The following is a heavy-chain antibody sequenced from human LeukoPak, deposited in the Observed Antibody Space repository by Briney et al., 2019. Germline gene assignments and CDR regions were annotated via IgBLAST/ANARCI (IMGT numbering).Heavy chain of an antibody. J-gene: IGHJ3*02. Sequence: ASVKVSCKASGYTFTSYGISWVRQAPGQGLEWMGWISAYNGNTNYAQKLQGRVTMPTDTSTSTAYMELRSLRSDDTAVYYCARDRGLRFLEWSPHDAFDIWGQGTMVTVSS. CDR2: ISAYNGNT. CDR3: ARDRGLRFLEWSPHDAFDI. D-gene: IGHD3-3*01. CDR1: GYTFTSYG. V-gene: IGHV1-18*01.